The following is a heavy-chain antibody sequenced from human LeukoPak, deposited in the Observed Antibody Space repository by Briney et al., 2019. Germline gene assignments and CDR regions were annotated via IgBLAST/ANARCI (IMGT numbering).Heavy chain of an antibody. CDR3: ASFGGSGWDFDY. J-gene: IGHJ4*02. Sequence: GGSLRLSCAASGFTFSSYGMHWVRQAPGKGLEWVSSISSSSSYIYYADSVKGRFTISRDNAKNSLYLQMNSLRAEDTAVYYCASFGGSGWDFDYWGQGTLVTVSS. CDR1: GFTFSSYG. V-gene: IGHV3-21*01. D-gene: IGHD6-19*01. CDR2: ISSSSSYI.